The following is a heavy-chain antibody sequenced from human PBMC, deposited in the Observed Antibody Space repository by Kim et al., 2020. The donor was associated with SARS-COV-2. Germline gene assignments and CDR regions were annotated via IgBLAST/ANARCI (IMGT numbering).Heavy chain of an antibody. J-gene: IGHJ6*02. D-gene: IGHD3-10*01. Sequence: SETLSLTCTVSGGSISSYYWSWIRQPPGKGLEWIGYIYYSGSTNYNPSLKSRVTISVDTSKNQFSLKLSSVTAADTAVYYCARDATMVRGVKDYYYGMDVLGQGTTVTVSS. CDR1: GGSISSYY. V-gene: IGHV4-59*13. CDR2: IYYSGST. CDR3: ARDATMVRGVKDYYYGMDV.